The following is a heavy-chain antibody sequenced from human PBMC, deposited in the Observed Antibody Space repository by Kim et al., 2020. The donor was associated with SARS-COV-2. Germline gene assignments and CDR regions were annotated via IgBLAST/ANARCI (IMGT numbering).Heavy chain of an antibody. CDR1: GGSFSGYY. V-gene: IGHV4-34*01. D-gene: IGHD6-19*01. J-gene: IGHJ4*01. CDR2: INHSDST. Sequence: SETLSLTCTVSGGSFSGYYWCWICLPPGTGLEWIGEINHSDSTNYNSSLKSRVTITVATSKNQYHLNLSLVTAAATAASYCSRACGQWQYGSFFYYLDY. CDR3: SRACGQWQYGSFFYYLDY.